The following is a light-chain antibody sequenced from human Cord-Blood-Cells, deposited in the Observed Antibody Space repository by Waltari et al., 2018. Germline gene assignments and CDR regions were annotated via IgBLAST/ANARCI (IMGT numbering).Light chain of an antibody. CDR3: NSRDSSGNHWV. J-gene: IGLJ3*02. CDR2: VKN. Sequence: SSELTQDPAVSVALGQTVRITCQGDSLRSYYASWYQQKPGQAPVLVIYVKNNRPSGIPDRFSGSSSGNTASLTITGAQEEDEADYYCNSRDSSGNHWVFGGGTKLTVL. CDR1: SLRSYY. V-gene: IGLV3-19*01.